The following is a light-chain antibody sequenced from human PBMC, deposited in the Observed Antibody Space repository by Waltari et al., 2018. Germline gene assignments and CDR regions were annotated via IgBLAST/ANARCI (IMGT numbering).Light chain of an antibody. CDR2: DVS. J-gene: IGLJ3*02. Sequence: QSALTQPAVVSGSPGRSFTISCPATSSDVGGYNYVSWYQQHPGKVPKLLIFDVSNRPSGVSNRFSGSKSGNTASLTISGLQAEDESDYYCCSFTSRSTWVFGGGTKLTVL. CDR1: SSDVGGYNY. V-gene: IGLV2-14*01. CDR3: CSFTSRSTWV.